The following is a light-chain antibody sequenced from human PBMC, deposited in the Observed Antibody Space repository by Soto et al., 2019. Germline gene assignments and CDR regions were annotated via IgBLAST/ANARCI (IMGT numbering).Light chain of an antibody. Sequence: EIVMTQSPAILSVSPGERATLSCRASQSVNSDLAWYQQKPGQAPGLLIYGASTRATGCPARFSGSESGTEFTLTISSLQSEDFALYYCQQYHRWPLTFGQGTKLEI. CDR3: QQYHRWPLT. CDR2: GAS. J-gene: IGKJ2*01. CDR1: QSVNSD. V-gene: IGKV3-15*01.